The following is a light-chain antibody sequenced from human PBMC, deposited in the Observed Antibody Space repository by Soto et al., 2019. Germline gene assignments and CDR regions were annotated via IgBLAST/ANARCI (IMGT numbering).Light chain of an antibody. CDR2: SNN. CDR3: RAWDDTLNGWV. Sequence: QSVLTQPPSASGTPGQTVTISCSGGTSKIGSNTINWYQHLPGMAPKLLIYSNNQRPSGVPDRFSGSKSGTSASLAISRLQSEDEADFYCRAWDDTLNGWVFGGGTKGTVL. V-gene: IGLV1-44*01. CDR1: TSKIGSNT. J-gene: IGLJ3*02.